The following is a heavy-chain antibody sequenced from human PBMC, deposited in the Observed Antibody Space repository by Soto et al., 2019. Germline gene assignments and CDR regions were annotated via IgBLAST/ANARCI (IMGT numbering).Heavy chain of an antibody. CDR2: VSYRGSS. CDR3: ARGGEVVPPDY. Sequence: SETLSLTCDVSGDSITSGNWWSWVRQPPGKGLEWIGEVSYRGSSNNAPSLKSRATISIDNSRNQFSLKLTSVTAADTSIYYCARGGEVVPPDYWGQGTLVTVSS. V-gene: IGHV4-4*02. D-gene: IGHD3-22*01. CDR1: GDSITSGNW. J-gene: IGHJ4*02.